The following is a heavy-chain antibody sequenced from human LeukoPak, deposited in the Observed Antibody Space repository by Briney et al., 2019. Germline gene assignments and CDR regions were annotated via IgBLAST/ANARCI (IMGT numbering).Heavy chain of an antibody. Sequence: AGSLTLSCAASGLTFSSYANSWVRQAPGKGQELVSVISASGRNRDYAGSVKGRFTITIDNAENTLSLLMNSLRAEDTAIYYCARGPYCSSTSCYAGGDAFDIWGQGTMVTVSS. CDR2: ISASGRNR. J-gene: IGHJ3*02. V-gene: IGHV3-23*01. D-gene: IGHD2-2*01. CDR3: ARGPYCSSTSCYAGGDAFDI. CDR1: GLTFSSYA.